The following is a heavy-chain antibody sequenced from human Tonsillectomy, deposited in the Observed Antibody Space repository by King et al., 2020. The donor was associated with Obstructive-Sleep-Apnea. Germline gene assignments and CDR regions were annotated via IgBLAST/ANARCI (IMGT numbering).Heavy chain of an antibody. D-gene: IGHD2-2*03. CDR1: GYTFTRYS. CDR3: ARDLDTVVVPAAGDY. J-gene: IGHJ4*02. CDR2: VNPHSGVI. Sequence: VQLVESGAEVKKPGASVKGSCKAFGYTFTRYSMHLVRQGPGQGIEWMGWVNPHSGVIRYAQRFQGRVTMTRDTSISTAYMELSRVRSDDTAVYYCARDLDTVVVPAAGDYWGQGTLVTVSS. V-gene: IGHV1-2*02.